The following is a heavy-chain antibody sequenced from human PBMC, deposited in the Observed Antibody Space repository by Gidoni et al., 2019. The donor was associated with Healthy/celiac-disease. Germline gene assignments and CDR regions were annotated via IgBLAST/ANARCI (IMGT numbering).Heavy chain of an antibody. CDR3: ARRADILTGYPDY. J-gene: IGHJ4*02. D-gene: IGHD3-9*01. CDR2: IYPGDSAT. V-gene: IGHV5-51*01. CDR1: GYSFTSYW. Sequence: EVQLVQSGAEVNKPGASLKISCKGSGYSFTSYWIGWVRQMPGKGLEWMGIIYPGDSATRYSPSFQGQVTISADKSISTAYLQWSSLKASDTAMYYCARRADILTGYPDYWGQGTLVTVSS.